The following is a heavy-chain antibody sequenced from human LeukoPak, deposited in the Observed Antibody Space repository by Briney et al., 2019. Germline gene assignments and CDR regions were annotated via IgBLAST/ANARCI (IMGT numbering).Heavy chain of an antibody. CDR1: GFTFSSYA. CDR3: AKDDEERWLPDY. V-gene: IGHV3-23*01. CDR2: ISGSGGST. Sequence: GGSLRLSCAASGFTFSSYAMSWVRQAPGKGLEWVLAISGSGGSTYYADSVKGRFTISRDNSKNTLYLQMNSLRAEDTAVYYCAKDDEERWLPDYWGQGTLVTVSS. J-gene: IGHJ4*02. D-gene: IGHD5-24*01.